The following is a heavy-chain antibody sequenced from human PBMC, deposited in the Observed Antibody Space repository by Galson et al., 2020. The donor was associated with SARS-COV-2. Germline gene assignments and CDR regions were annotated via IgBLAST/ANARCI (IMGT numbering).Heavy chain of an antibody. CDR2: ISYEGSNK. CDR3: AKRPKLFGIWAYGLDV. V-gene: IGHV3-30*18. J-gene: IGHJ6*02. Sequence: QLGESLKISCAASGFTFSNYGMHWVRQAPGKGLEWMAVISYEGSNKYYADSVRGRFFISRDNSKNTLYLQMDSLRPEDTAVYYCAKRPKLFGIWAYGLDVWGQGTTVTVSS. CDR1: GFTFSNYG. D-gene: IGHD3-10*02.